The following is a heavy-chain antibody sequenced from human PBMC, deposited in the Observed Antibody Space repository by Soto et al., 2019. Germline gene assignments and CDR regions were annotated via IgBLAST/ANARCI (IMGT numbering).Heavy chain of an antibody. J-gene: IGHJ6*04. V-gene: IGHV3-7*02. Sequence: GRSRRLSGSVAPGADSTSSMNWCLRAPTERHDRVPNINQDGSDKYYVDSVKGRFTISRENAQKSLYLQMNSLRAEDTAVYYCARAIKTTAIKSYYYGMDVWGKGTRVTVSS. CDR3: ARAIKTTAIKSYYYGMDV. D-gene: IGHD4-4*01. CDR2: INQDGSDK. CDR1: PGADSTSS.